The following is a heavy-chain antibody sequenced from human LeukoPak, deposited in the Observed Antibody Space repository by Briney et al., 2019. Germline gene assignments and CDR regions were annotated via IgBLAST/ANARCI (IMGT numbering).Heavy chain of an antibody. J-gene: IGHJ3*02. D-gene: IGHD7-27*01. V-gene: IGHV3-21*04. CDR2: ISSSSSYI. Sequence: PGGSLRLSCAASGFTFSSYAMSWVRQAPGKGLEWVSSISSSSSYIYYADSVKGRFTISRDNAKSSLYLQMNSLRAEDTAVYYCARDLGMGLLTEAVDIWGQGTMVTVSS. CDR3: ARDLGMGLLTEAVDI. CDR1: GFTFSSYA.